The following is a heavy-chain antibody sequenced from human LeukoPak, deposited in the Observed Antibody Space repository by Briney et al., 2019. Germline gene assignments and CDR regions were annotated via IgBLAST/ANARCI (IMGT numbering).Heavy chain of an antibody. V-gene: IGHV3-23*01. CDR3: AKGSSSSRPYYFDY. D-gene: IGHD6-6*01. Sequence: GGSLRLSCAASGFSFGNYAMSWVRQAPGKGLEWVSAITDSGGNTYHADSVKGRFTISRGNSKNTLFLQMNSLRVEDTAVYYCAKGSSSSRPYYFDYWGQGTLVTVSS. J-gene: IGHJ4*02. CDR1: GFSFGNYA. CDR2: ITDSGGNT.